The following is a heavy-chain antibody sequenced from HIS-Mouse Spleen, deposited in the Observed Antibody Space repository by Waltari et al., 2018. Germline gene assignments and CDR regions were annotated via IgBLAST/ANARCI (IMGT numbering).Heavy chain of an antibody. D-gene: IGHD6-13*01. J-gene: IGHJ2*01. V-gene: IGHV4-39*07. CDR3: AREIPYSSSWYDWYFDL. Sequence: QLQLQESAPGLVKPPETLSLTCTVSGGPISSSSYYWGRIRQPPGKGLEWIGSIYYSGSTYYNPSLKSRVTISVDTSKNQFSLKLSSVTAADTAVYYCAREIPYSSSWYDWYFDLWGRGTLVTVSS. CDR2: IYYSGST. CDR1: GGPISSSSYY.